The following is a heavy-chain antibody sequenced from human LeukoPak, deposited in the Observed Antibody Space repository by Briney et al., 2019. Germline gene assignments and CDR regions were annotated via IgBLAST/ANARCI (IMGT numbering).Heavy chain of an antibody. CDR3: ASRAAAGIWPAAVLPYYGMDV. CDR1: GFTFSDYY. J-gene: IGHJ6*02. D-gene: IGHD6-13*01. Sequence: GGSLRLSCAASGFTFSDYYMSWIRQAPGKGLEWVSYISSSGSTIYYADSVKGRFTISRDNAKNSLYLQMNSLRAEDTALYYCASRAAAGIWPAAVLPYYGMDVWGQGTTVTVSS. CDR2: ISSSGSTI. V-gene: IGHV3-11*01.